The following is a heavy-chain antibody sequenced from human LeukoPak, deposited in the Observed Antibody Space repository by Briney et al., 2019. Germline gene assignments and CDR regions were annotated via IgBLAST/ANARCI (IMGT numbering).Heavy chain of an antibody. CDR1: GFTFSNYG. Sequence: GGSLRLSCAASGFTFSNYGMPWVRQAPGKGLEGVAVIWYGGNNKYYADSVKGRFTISRDDSKNTLYLQMNSLRAEDTALYYCARAASLSSFYYMDVWGKGTTVTVSS. V-gene: IGHV3-33*08. CDR2: IWYGGNNK. CDR3: ARAASLSSFYYMDV. D-gene: IGHD2-2*01. J-gene: IGHJ6*03.